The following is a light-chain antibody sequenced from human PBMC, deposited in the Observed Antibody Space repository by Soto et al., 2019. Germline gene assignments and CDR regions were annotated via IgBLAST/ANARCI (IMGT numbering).Light chain of an antibody. V-gene: IGKV3-15*01. CDR2: DAA. J-gene: IGKJ4*01. Sequence: EIVMTQSPATLSVSPGERGTLSCRASQSVNNNLAWYQQKPSQAPRLLIYDAATRATGVPARFSGSGSGTEFTLTISSLQSEDFAVYYCQQYHNWLTFRGGTKVEIK. CDR3: QQYHNWLT. CDR1: QSVNNN.